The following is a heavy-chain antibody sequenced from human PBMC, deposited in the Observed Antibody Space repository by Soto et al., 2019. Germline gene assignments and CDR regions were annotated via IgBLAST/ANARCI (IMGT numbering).Heavy chain of an antibody. D-gene: IGHD5-12*01. CDR1: GFTFSDYY. CDR2: ISSSSSYT. J-gene: IGHJ4*02. CDR3: ARDHHRYSGYDYVEY. Sequence: GSLRLSCAASGFTFSDYYMSWIRQAPGKGLEWVSYISSSSSYTNYADSVKGRFTISRDNAKNSLYLQMNSLRAEDTAVYYCARDHHRYSGYDYVEYWGQGTLVPVSS. V-gene: IGHV3-11*05.